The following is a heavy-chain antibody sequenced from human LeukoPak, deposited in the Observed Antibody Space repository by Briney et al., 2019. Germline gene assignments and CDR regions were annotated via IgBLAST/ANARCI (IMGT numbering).Heavy chain of an antibody. CDR1: GYSIRCGFY. V-gene: IGHV4-38-2*02. Sequence: SETLSLTCTVSGYSIRCGFYWGWIRPPPGKGLEWIGNIYHSGITYYTPSLKSRVTISVDTSKNQFSLKLSSVTAADTAVYYCARDMVRARGVWGKGTTVTISS. D-gene: IGHD3-10*01. J-gene: IGHJ6*04. CDR3: ARDMVRARGV. CDR2: IYHSGIT.